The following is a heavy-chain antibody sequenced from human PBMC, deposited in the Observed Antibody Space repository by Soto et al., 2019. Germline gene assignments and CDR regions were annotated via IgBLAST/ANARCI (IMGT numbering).Heavy chain of an antibody. Sequence: GGSLRLSCAASGFPFSSYSMNWVRQAPGKGLEWVSCISSSSSYTYYADSVKGRFTISRDNAKNSLYLQMNSLRAEDTAVYYCARDLHDYVSFRFDPWGQGTLVTVSS. CDR2: ISSSSSYT. CDR3: ARDLHDYVSFRFDP. D-gene: IGHD3-16*01. J-gene: IGHJ5*02. CDR1: GFPFSSYS. V-gene: IGHV3-21*01.